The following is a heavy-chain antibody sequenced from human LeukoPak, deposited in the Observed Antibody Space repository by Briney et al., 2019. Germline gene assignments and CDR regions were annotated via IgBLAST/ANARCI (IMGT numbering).Heavy chain of an antibody. CDR3: AKDRDGYGPYYFDH. J-gene: IGHJ4*02. D-gene: IGHD5-18*01. Sequence: PGGSLRLSCAASGFIFSSNPMYWVRQAPGKGLEWVSHIFSNGAVTYYADSVKGRFTISRDNSKNTVYLQMNSLRAEDTALYYCAKDRDGYGPYYFDHWGQGALVTVSS. CDR2: IFSNGAVT. V-gene: IGHV3-23*01. CDR1: GFIFSSNP.